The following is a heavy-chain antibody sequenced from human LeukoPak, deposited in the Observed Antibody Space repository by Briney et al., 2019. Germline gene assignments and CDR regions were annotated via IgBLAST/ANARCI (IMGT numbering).Heavy chain of an antibody. CDR3: VRDVARLYYFDY. J-gene: IGHJ4*02. CDR1: GGSISSYY. Sequence: SETLSLTCTVSGGSISSYYWSWIRQPAGKGLEWIGRIYTSGSTNYNASLKSRVSMSVDTSKNQFSLKLSSVAAADTAMYYCVRDVARLYYFDYWGQGTLVTVSS. CDR2: IYTSGST. D-gene: IGHD2-15*01. V-gene: IGHV4-4*07.